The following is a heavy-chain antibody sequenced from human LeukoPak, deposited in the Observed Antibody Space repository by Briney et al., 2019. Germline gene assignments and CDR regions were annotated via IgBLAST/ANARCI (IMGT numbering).Heavy chain of an antibody. D-gene: IGHD3-22*01. Sequence: SETLSLTCAVYGGSFSGYYWSWIRQPPGKGLEWIGEINHSGSTNYNPSLKSRVTISVDTSKNQFSLKLSSVTAADTAVYYCARGRRPSSGYYSVGDAFDIWGQGTMVTVSS. CDR2: INHSGST. V-gene: IGHV4-34*01. CDR3: ARGRRPSSGYYSVGDAFDI. J-gene: IGHJ3*02. CDR1: GGSFSGYY.